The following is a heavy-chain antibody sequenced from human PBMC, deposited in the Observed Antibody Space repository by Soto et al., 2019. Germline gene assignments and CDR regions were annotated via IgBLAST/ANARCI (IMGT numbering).Heavy chain of an antibody. CDR1: GGTFSSYA. V-gene: IGHV1-69*01. D-gene: IGHD2-2*01. J-gene: IGHJ6*02. CDR2: INPISGTA. Sequence: QVQLVQSGAEVKKPGSSVKVSCKASGGTFSSYAISWVRQAPGQGLEWMGGINPISGTANYAQKFQGRVTITADESTSTAYMELSSRRSEDTAVYYCARSQGSSTSLEIYYYYYYGMDGWGQGTTVTVSS. CDR3: ARSQGSSTSLEIYYYYYYGMDG.